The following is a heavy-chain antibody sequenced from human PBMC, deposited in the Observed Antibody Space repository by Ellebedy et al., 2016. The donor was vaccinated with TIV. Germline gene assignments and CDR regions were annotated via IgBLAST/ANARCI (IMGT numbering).Heavy chain of an antibody. CDR1: GGSISSGDYY. Sequence: SETLSLTXTVSGGSISSGDYYWSWIRQPPGKGLEWIGYIYYSGSTYYNPSLKSRVTISVDTSKNQFSLKLSSVTAADTAVYYCARNLVGATSFDYWGQGTLVSVSS. D-gene: IGHD1-26*01. CDR3: ARNLVGATSFDY. CDR2: IYYSGST. J-gene: IGHJ4*02. V-gene: IGHV4-30-4*01.